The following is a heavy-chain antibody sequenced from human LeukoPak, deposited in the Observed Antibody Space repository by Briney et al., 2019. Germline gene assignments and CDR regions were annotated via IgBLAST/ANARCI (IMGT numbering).Heavy chain of an antibody. CDR2: IKEDGSIE. Sequence: GGSLRLSCAASGFAFSNYWMSWVRQAPGKGLEWVANIKEDGSIEDYVDSVKGRFTVSRDNAKNSLYLQMNSLRAEDTAVYYCARESDKPYFDYWGQGTLVTVSS. J-gene: IGHJ4*02. CDR1: GFAFSNYW. CDR3: ARESDKPYFDY. V-gene: IGHV3-7*01.